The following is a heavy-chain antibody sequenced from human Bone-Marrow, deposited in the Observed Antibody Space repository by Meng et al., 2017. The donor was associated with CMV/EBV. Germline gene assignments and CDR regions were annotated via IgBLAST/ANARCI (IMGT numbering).Heavy chain of an antibody. CDR3: ARASGTTNLATDY. CDR1: GDSISTYY. V-gene: IGHV4-4*07. D-gene: IGHD1-7*01. CDR2: MYTSGST. J-gene: IGHJ4*02. Sequence: SETLSLTCTVSGDSISTYYWSWIRQPAGKGLQWIVRMYTSGSTNCNASLKSRVAMSADTSNNQFSLRLTSVTAADTAVYYCARASGTTNLATDYWGQGTLVTVSS.